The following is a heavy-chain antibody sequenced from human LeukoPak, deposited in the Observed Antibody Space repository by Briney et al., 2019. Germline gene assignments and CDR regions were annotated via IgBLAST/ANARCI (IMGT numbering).Heavy chain of an antibody. D-gene: IGHD4-23*01. CDR2: IVSDGSNT. J-gene: IGHJ4*02. CDR3: ARGRPHGNDY. Sequence: PGGSLRLSCAASGFTFSSYWMNWVRQVPGKGLVWVSRIVSDGSNTNYADSVKGRFTISRDNAKNTLYLQMNSLRVEDTAMYYCARGRPHGNDYWGQGTLVTVSS. V-gene: IGHV3-74*01. CDR1: GFTFSSYW.